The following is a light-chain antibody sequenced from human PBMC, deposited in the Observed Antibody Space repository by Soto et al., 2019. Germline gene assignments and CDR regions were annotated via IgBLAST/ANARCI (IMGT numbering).Light chain of an antibody. CDR1: QSLSNR. CDR2: DAS. J-gene: IGKJ2*01. V-gene: IGKV1-5*01. Sequence: DIQMTQSPATLSASAGDRVSITCRASQSLSNRLAWYQQKPGKAPKLLIYDASTLESGVPSRFNAGGSGTEFILTISSLQPEDFAAYYCLQHNDYPYTFGQGTKVDIK. CDR3: LQHNDYPYT.